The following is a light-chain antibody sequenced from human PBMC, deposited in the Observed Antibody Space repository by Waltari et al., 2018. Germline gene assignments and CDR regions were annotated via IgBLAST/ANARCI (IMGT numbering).Light chain of an antibody. V-gene: IGKV1-39*01. Sequence: DILMTQSPSSLSASVGDRVTITCRANQNISNYLHWYQQKPGKAPTLLIYASSTLQSGVPSRFSGSGSGTDFTLTISSLQPDDFATYSCQQSYSSLWTFGQGAKVEIK. CDR3: QQSYSSLWT. CDR1: QNISNY. CDR2: ASS. J-gene: IGKJ1*01.